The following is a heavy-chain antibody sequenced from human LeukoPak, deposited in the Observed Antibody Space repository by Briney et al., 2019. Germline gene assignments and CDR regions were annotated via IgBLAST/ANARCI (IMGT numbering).Heavy chain of an antibody. CDR1: GGSISDYY. V-gene: IGHV4-59*01. CDR2: IYHSGTT. Sequence: SETLSLTCTVSGGSISDYYWSWIRQSPGKGLEWIGYIYHSGTTNYNPSLKSRVTISVDTSKNQFSLKLSSVTAADTAVYYCAREPFDCSGGSCLYFDYWGQGTLVTVSS. J-gene: IGHJ4*02. D-gene: IGHD2-15*01. CDR3: AREPFDCSGGSCLYFDY.